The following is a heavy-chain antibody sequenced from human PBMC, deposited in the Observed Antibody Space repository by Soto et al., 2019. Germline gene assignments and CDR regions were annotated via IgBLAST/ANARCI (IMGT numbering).Heavy chain of an antibody. D-gene: IGHD4-4*01. CDR2: VYFTGTT. CDR1: GASLITGGYY. Sequence: SETLSLTCSVSGASLITGGYYWAWLRQRPGKGLEWIGYVYFTGTTYYNPSLKSRVDMSVDTSKGQFSLKLTSVTAADTAVYYCARDVTSNHNALEAWGQGIQVT. J-gene: IGHJ5*02. V-gene: IGHV4-31*03. CDR3: ARDVTSNHNALEA.